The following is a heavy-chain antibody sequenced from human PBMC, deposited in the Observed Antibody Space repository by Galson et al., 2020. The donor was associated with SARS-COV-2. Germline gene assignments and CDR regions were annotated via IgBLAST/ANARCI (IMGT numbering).Heavy chain of an antibody. D-gene: IGHD3-16*01. Sequence: SGPTLVKPTQTLTLTCTFSGFSLSTSGMRVSWIRQPPGKALEWLALIDWDDDKYYSTSLKTRLTISKDTSKNQEVLTMTNMDPVDTATYYGARMSSFFRALGLGDISCFYCMDVWGQGTPVTVSS. V-gene: IGHV2-70*01. J-gene: IGHJ6*02. CDR3: ARMSSFFRALGLGDISCFYCMDV. CDR1: GFSLSTSGMR. CDR2: IDWDDDK.